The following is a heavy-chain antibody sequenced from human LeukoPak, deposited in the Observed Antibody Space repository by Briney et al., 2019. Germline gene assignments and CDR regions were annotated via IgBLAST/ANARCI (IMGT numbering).Heavy chain of an antibody. Sequence: SGTLSLTCTVSGGSISSGGYYWSWIRQPPGKGLEWIGYIYHSGSTHFNPSLKSRVTISVDTSKNQFSLKLSSVTAADTAVYFCARGPDSSGCYYFDYWGQGTLVTVSS. J-gene: IGHJ4*02. D-gene: IGHD3-22*01. CDR3: ARGPDSSGCYYFDY. V-gene: IGHV4-30-4*08. CDR1: GGSISSGGYY. CDR2: IYHSGST.